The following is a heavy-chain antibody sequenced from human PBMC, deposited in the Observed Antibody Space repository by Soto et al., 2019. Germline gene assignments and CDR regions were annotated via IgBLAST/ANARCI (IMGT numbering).Heavy chain of an antibody. CDR1: GFTVDDYA. J-gene: IGHJ3*02. CDR2: ISWNSETI. D-gene: IGHD3-3*01. V-gene: IGHV3-9*01. CDR3: ARPYYDFWSGYSKLTLDAFDI. Sequence: GGSLRLSCAASGFTVDDYAMHWVRQAPGKGLEWVSGISWNSETIDYADSVKGRFTISRDNAKSSLFLQMNSLRPDDTALYYCARPYYDFWSGYSKLTLDAFDIWGQGTMVTVSS.